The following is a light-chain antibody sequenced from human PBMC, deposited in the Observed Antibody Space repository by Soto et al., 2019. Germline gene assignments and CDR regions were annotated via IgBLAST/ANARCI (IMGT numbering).Light chain of an antibody. CDR3: QQYYSYPWT. J-gene: IGKJ1*01. V-gene: IGKV1-5*03. CDR2: KAS. CDR1: QAVNTR. Sequence: TQSPATLSSIPGDRVTLSCRASQAVNTRLAWYQHKPGKAPKLLIYKASTLKSGVPSRFSGSGSGTEFTLTISSLQPDDFATYYCQQYYSYPWTFGQGTKVDIK.